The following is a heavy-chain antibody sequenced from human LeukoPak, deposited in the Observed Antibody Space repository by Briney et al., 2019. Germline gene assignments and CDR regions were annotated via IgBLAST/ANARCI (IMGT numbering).Heavy chain of an antibody. CDR2: ISYSGST. CDR1: GGSISNYY. CDR3: ARGDSAYDHYDY. J-gene: IGHJ4*02. Sequence: PSETLSLTCTVSGGSISNYYWSRIRQPPGKGLEWIGYISYSGSTNYKPSLKSRVTILIDTSKNQYSLKLSSVTAADTAVYYCARGDSAYDHYDYWGQGTLVTVSS. D-gene: IGHD5-12*01. V-gene: IGHV4-59*01.